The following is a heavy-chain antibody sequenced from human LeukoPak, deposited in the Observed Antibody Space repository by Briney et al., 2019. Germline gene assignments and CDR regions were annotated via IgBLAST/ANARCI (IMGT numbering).Heavy chain of an antibody. CDR2: FYSGGST. V-gene: IGHV3-66*01. Sequence: GGSLRLSCAASGFTFSAYWMHWVRQAPGKGLEWVSVFYSGGSTRYADSVKGRFTISRDNSKNTLYLQLNSLRAEDTAVYFCASSSWSSEYFHYWGQGTLVTVSS. CDR1: GFTFSAYW. J-gene: IGHJ1*01. CDR3: ASSSWSSEYFHY. D-gene: IGHD6-13*01.